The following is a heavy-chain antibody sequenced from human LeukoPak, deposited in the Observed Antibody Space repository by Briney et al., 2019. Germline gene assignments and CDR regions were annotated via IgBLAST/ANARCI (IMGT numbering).Heavy chain of an antibody. CDR1: GYSISSGYY. V-gene: IGHV4-38-2*01. Sequence: SETLSLICAVSGYSISSGYYWGWVRQPPGKGLEWIGSIYHSGITYYNPSLKSRVAMSVDTSKKHFSLKLSSVTAADTAVYFCARAPMQFWAFDYWGQGTLVTVSS. D-gene: IGHD6-19*01. CDR3: ARAPMQFWAFDY. J-gene: IGHJ4*02. CDR2: IYHSGIT.